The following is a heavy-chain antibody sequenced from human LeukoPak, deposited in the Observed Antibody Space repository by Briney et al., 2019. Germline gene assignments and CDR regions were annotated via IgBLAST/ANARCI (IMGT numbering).Heavy chain of an antibody. CDR1: GYTFTSYY. V-gene: IGHV1-2*02. CDR3: ARVSPGSSSGDFDY. J-gene: IGHJ4*02. CDR2: INPNSGGT. D-gene: IGHD6-6*01. Sequence: ASVKVSCKASGYTFTSYYMHWVRQAPGQGLEWMGWINPNSGGTNYAQKFQGRVTMTRDTSISTAYMELSRLRSDDTAVYYCARVSPGSSSGDFDYWGQGTLVTVSS.